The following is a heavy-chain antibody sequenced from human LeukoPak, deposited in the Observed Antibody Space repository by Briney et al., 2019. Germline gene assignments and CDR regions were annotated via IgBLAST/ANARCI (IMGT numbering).Heavy chain of an antibody. D-gene: IGHD3-10*01. CDR3: AKKASLVRGENYLDF. CDR1: GFTFSSYA. J-gene: IGHJ4*02. V-gene: IGHV3-30*18. CDR2: ISSDANNK. Sequence: GGSLRLSCAASGFTFSSYAINWVRQAPGKGLEWVGVISSDANNKYYAESVKGRFTISRDNSKNTLYLQTNSLKTEDTALYYCAKKASLVRGENYLDFWGQGTLVTVSS.